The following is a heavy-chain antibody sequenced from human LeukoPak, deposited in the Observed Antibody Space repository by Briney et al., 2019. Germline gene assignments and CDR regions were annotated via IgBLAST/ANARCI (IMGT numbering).Heavy chain of an antibody. CDR2: ISTSSSYI. CDR3: ARDRNDILTGYTAFDI. CDR1: GFTFSRSS. V-gene: IGHV3-21*01. J-gene: IGHJ3*02. D-gene: IGHD3-9*01. Sequence: PGGSLRLSCTASGFTFSRSSMNWVRQAPGKGLEWVSSISTSSSYIYHADSVKGRFTISRDNAKNSLYLRMNSLRAEDTAVYYCARDRNDILTGYTAFDIWGQGTMVTVSS.